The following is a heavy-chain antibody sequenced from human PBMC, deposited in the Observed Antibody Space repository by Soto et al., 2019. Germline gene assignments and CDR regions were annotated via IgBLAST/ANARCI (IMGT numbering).Heavy chain of an antibody. D-gene: IGHD6-13*01. V-gene: IGHV3-30*18. Sequence: QVQLVESGGGVVQPGTSLRLSCAASGFTFNNYGMHWVRQAPGTGLEWVATISNDGRAKYYADSVKGRLTISRDNYKNTLYLQMNSMSAEDTAVYYCAKDLGIAASHCVDWGQGKLVTVSS. J-gene: IGHJ3*01. CDR2: ISNDGRAK. CDR1: GFTFNNYG. CDR3: AKDLGIAASHCVD.